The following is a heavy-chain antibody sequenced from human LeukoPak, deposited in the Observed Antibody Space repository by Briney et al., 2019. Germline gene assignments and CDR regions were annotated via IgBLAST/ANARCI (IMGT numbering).Heavy chain of an antibody. CDR2: ISAYNGNT. V-gene: IGHV1-18*01. CDR3: ARDGYYYDSSGYLAGYFDY. CDR1: GYTFTSFG. D-gene: IGHD3-22*01. J-gene: IGHJ4*02. Sequence: GASVKVSCKASGYTFTSFGISWVRQAPGQGLEWMGWISAYNGNTNYAQILQGRVTMTTDTSTSTAYMELRSLRSDDTAVYYCARDGYYYDSSGYLAGYFDYWGQGTLVTVSS.